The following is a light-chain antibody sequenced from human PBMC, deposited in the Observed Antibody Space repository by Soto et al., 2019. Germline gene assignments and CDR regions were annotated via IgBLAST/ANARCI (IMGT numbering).Light chain of an antibody. V-gene: IGKV3-15*01. J-gene: IGKJ1*01. CDR2: DAS. CDR3: QQYNNWRT. Sequence: EIVMTQSPATLSVSPGERATLSCRASQSVDSNLAWYQQKPGQPPRLLIYDASTRATGIPARISGSGSGTEFTLTISSLPSEDFAVYYCQQYNNWRTFGQGTKVEI. CDR1: QSVDSN.